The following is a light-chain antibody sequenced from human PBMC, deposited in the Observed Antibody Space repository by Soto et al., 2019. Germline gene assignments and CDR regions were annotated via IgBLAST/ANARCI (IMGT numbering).Light chain of an antibody. CDR3: SSYTSSAPFYV. CDR1: STDVDGYDY. Sequence: QSALTQPASVSGSPGQSITISCTGASTDVDGYDYVSWYQQHPGQAPKLMIYDVNNRPSGVSYRFSGSQSGDTASLTISGLQAEDDADYYCSSYTSSAPFYVFGTGTKLTVL. J-gene: IGLJ1*01. CDR2: DVN. V-gene: IGLV2-14*03.